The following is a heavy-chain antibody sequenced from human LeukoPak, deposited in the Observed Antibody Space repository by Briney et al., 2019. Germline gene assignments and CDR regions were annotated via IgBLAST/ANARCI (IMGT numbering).Heavy chain of an antibody. Sequence: SETLSLTCTVSGGSISSGGYYWNWIRQPPGKGLEWIGYIYHSGSTYYNPSLKSRLTISVDRSKNQFSLKLSSVTAADTAVYYCARDKYGMDVWGQGTTVTVSS. V-gene: IGHV4-30-2*01. CDR1: GGSISSGGYY. J-gene: IGHJ6*02. CDR2: IYHSGST. CDR3: ARDKYGMDV.